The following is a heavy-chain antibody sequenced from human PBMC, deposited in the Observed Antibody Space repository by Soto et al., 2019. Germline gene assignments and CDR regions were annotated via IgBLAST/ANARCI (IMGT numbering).Heavy chain of an antibody. CDR1: GGSIRSGGHS. D-gene: IGHD6-19*01. CDR2: IYHSGST. J-gene: IGHJ4*02. V-gene: IGHV4-30-2*01. Sequence: HSETLSLTCAVSGGSIRSGGHSWSWIRQPPGKGLEWIGYIYHSGSTYYNPSLKSRVTISVDRSKNQFSLKLSSVTAGDTAVYYCASAGGLGAVAADYWGQGTLVTVSS. CDR3: ASAGGLGAVAADY.